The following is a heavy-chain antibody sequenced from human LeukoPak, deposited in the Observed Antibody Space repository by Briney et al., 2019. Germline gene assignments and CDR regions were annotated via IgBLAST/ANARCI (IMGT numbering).Heavy chain of an antibody. CDR3: ARNYYDSSTLGPNTSGVSRAFDI. CDR1: GYSFTSYW. V-gene: IGHV5-51*01. Sequence: GESLKISCKGSGYSFTSYWIGWVRQMPGKGLEWMGIIYPGDSDTRYSPSFQGQVTISADKSISTAYLQWSSLKASDTAMYYCARNYYDSSTLGPNTSGVSRAFDIWGQGTMVTVSS. J-gene: IGHJ3*02. CDR2: IYPGDSDT. D-gene: IGHD3-22*01.